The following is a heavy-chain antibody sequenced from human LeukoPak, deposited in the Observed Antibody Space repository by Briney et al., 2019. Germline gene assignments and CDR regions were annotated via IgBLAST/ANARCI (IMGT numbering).Heavy chain of an antibody. CDR1: GFTFSTSE. J-gene: IGHJ4*02. Sequence: GGSLRLSCAASGFTFSTSEMNWVRQAPGKGLEWVSYISSSGGTIYYTDSVKGRFTISRDNAKNSLYLQMNSLGAEDTAVYYCAREYSGVLDYWGQGTLVTVSS. CDR2: ISSSGGTI. CDR3: AREYSGVLDY. V-gene: IGHV3-48*03. D-gene: IGHD5-12*01.